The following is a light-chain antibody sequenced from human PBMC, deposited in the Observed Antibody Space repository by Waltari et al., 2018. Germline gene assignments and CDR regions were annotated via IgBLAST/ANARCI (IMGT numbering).Light chain of an antibody. J-gene: IGKJ1*01. CDR3: QHYVRLPAT. CDR1: QSVTRA. CDR2: GAS. Sequence: ILLTQPPGPLALSPGERATLSCRASQSVTRALAWYQQKPGQAPRLPIYGASNRATGIPDRFSGSGSGTDFSLTISRLEPEDFAVYYCQHYVRLPATFGQGTKVEIK. V-gene: IGKV3-20*01.